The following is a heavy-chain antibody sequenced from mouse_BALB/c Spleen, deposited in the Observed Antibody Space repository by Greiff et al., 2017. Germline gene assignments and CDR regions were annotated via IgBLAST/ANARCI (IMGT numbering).Heavy chain of an antibody. D-gene: IGHD1-1*01. CDR1: GYTFTGYF. V-gene: IGHV1-37*01. J-gene: IGHJ3*01. CDR3: GRGDYGSSMFAE. CDR2: INPYNGDT. Sequence: VQLQQSGPELVKPGASVKLSCTASGYTFTGYFMNWVKQSHGKSLEWIGRINPYNGDTSYNQKFKGKASLTVAKTSNTAHIELLSLTSGDSAVYYCGRGDYGSSMFAEGGQGTLVTVSA.